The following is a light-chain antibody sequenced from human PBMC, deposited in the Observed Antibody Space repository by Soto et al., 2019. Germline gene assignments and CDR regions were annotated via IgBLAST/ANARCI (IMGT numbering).Light chain of an antibody. J-gene: IGLJ1*01. CDR3: CSYAGSYTLYV. CDR1: SSDVGGYNY. Sequence: LTQPRSVSGSPGQAVTISCTGTSSDVGGYNYVSWYQQHPGKAPKLMIYDVSQRPSGVPDRLSGSKSGNTASLTISGLQAEDEADYYCCSYAGSYTLYVFGTGTKGTV. CDR2: DVS. V-gene: IGLV2-11*01.